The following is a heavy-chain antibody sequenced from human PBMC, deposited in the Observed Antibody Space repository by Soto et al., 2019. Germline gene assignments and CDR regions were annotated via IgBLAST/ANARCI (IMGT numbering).Heavy chain of an antibody. CDR1: GCSIRSSSYY. CDR3: ARQGRIAAAGPRYFDY. V-gene: IGHV4-39*01. D-gene: IGHD6-13*01. CDR2: IYYSGST. Sequence: EXLSLTCTVSGCSIRSSSYYWGWIRQPPGKGLEWIGSIYYSGSTYYNPSLKSRVTISVDTSKNQFSLKLSSVTAADTAVYYCARQGRIAAAGPRYFDYWGQGTLVTVYS. J-gene: IGHJ4*02.